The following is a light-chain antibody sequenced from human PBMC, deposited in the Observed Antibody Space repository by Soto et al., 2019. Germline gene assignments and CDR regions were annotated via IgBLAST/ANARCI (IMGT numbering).Light chain of an antibody. CDR3: QHYDSLPIT. V-gene: IGKV3-20*01. CDR1: QSVSRNY. CDR2: GAS. Sequence: EIVLTQSPGTLSLSPGERATLSCRASQSVSRNYLAWYQHKPGQAPKLLIYGASTRATGIPDRFSGSGSGTDFTLTISRLEPEDFAVFYCQHYDSLPITFGQGTRLEIK. J-gene: IGKJ5*01.